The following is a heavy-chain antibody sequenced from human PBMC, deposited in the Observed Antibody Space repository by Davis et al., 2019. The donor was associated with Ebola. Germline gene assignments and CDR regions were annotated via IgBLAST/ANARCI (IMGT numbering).Heavy chain of an antibody. J-gene: IGHJ4*02. CDR3: AKRRGAAVPDDFDY. V-gene: IGHV3-23*01. D-gene: IGHD2-15*01. CDR1: GFTFSNYA. CDR2: ISGSADST. Sequence: PGGSLRLSCSASGFTFSNYAMSWVRQAPGKGLEWVTAISGSADSTSYADSVKGRFTISRDNSKNTVFLQMTTLTTEDTAIYYCAKRRGAAVPDDFDYWGQGTLVTVSS.